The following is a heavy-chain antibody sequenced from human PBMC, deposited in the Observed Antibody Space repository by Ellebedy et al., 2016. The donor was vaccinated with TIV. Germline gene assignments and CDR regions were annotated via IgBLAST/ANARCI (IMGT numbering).Heavy chain of an antibody. V-gene: IGHV1-2*02. Sequence: ASVKVSXKASRYTFTGYYMHWVRQAPGQGLEWMGWINPNSGGTNYAQKFQGRVTMTRDTSISTAYMELSRLRSDDTAVYYCARGPSITFGGVIVILAYWGQGTLVTVFS. CDR1: RYTFTGYY. D-gene: IGHD3-16*02. CDR3: ARGPSITFGGVIVILAY. CDR2: INPNSGGT. J-gene: IGHJ4*02.